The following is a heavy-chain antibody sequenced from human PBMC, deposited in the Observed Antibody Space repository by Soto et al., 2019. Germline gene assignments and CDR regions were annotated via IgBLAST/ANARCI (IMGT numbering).Heavy chain of an antibody. CDR2: IYYSGST. Sequence: PSETLSLTCTVSGGSISSGDYYWSWIRQPPGKGLEWIGYIYYSGSTYYNPSLKSRVTISVDTSKNQFSLKLSSVTAADTAVYYCARDGYDSSGYYYGNYYYGMDVWGQGTTVTVSS. CDR1: GGSISSGDYY. D-gene: IGHD3-22*01. J-gene: IGHJ6*02. V-gene: IGHV4-30-4*01. CDR3: ARDGYDSSGYYYGNYYYGMDV.